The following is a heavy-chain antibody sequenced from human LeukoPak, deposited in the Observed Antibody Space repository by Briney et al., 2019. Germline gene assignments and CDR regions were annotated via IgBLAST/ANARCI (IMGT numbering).Heavy chain of an antibody. V-gene: IGHV3-20*04. CDR1: GFTFDDYG. CDR3: ARDGSHSSGYGLDY. J-gene: IGHJ4*02. Sequence: GGSLRLSCAASGFTFDDYGMSWVRQAPGKGLEWVSGINWNGGSTGYADSVKGRFTISRDNAKNSLYLQMNSLRAEDTALYYCARDGSHSSGYGLDYWGQGTLVTVSS. CDR2: INWNGGST. D-gene: IGHD3-22*01.